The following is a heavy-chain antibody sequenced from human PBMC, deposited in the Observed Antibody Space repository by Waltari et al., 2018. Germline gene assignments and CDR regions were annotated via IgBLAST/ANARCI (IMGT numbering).Heavy chain of an antibody. Sequence: QVQLVQSGAEVKKPGSSVKVACKASGGAFSSYAISWVRQAPGQGLEWMGGIIPIFGTANYAQKFQGRVTITADESTSTAYMELSSLRSEDTAVYYCARVGGDGLYYYYGMDVWGQGTTVTVSS. CDR3: ARVGGDGLYYYYGMDV. CDR2: IIPIFGTA. D-gene: IGHD2-21*01. J-gene: IGHJ6*02. V-gene: IGHV1-69*01. CDR1: GGAFSSYA.